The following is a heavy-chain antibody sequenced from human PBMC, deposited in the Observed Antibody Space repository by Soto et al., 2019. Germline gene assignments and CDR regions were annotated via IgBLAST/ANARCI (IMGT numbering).Heavy chain of an antibody. J-gene: IGHJ6*02. Sequence: SLRLSCAASGFTFGSYGMQWVRQAPGKGLEWVSAIWYDGTNEYYADSVKGRFTISRDNSQNTLYLQMNSLRAEDTAVYYCARGKGAGATYNLDIWGQGTTVTVSS. CDR3: ARGKGAGATYNLDI. D-gene: IGHD1-26*01. CDR2: IWYDGTNE. V-gene: IGHV3-33*01. CDR1: GFTFGSYG.